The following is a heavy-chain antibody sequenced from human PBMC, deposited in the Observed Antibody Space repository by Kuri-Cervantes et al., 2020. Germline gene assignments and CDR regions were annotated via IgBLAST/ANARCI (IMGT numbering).Heavy chain of an antibody. J-gene: IGHJ4*02. CDR2: ISGSGGST. Sequence: GGSLRLSCAASGFTFSSYEMNWVRQAPGKGLEWVSAISGSGGSTYYADSVKGRFTISRDNSKNTLYLQMNSLRAEDTAVYYCAKETLYGGNPWYYFDYWGQGTLVTVSS. CDR3: AKETLYGGNPWYYFDY. CDR1: GFTFSSYE. D-gene: IGHD4-23*01. V-gene: IGHV3-23*01.